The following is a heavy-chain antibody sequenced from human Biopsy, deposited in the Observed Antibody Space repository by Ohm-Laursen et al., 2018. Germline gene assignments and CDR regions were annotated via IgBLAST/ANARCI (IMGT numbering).Heavy chain of an antibody. V-gene: IGHV1-69*13. J-gene: IGHJ6*02. D-gene: IGHD3-9*01. Sequence: GASVKVSCKVSGGTFSNSAISWVRQAPGQGLEWMGGIITFFRTVNYAQNFQGRLTITADEFTDTAYMELRSLRSEDTAVYYCAPQTPRDPDILTGAYYYDMAVWGQGTTVTVSS. CDR3: APQTPRDPDILTGAYYYDMAV. CDR1: GGTFSNSA. CDR2: IITFFRTV.